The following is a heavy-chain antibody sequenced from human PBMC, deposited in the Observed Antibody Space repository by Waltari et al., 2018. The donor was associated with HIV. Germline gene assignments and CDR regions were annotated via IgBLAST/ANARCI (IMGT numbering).Heavy chain of an antibody. CDR3: ARDIVLMVYASVPYYYYGMDV. D-gene: IGHD2-8*01. CDR2: ISAYNGNT. CDR1: GYTFTSYG. V-gene: IGHV1-18*01. J-gene: IGHJ6*02. Sequence: QVQLVQSGAEVKKPGASVKVSCKASGYTFTSYGISWVRQAPGTGLGWMGWISAYNGNTNYAQKLQGRVTMTTDTSTSTAYMELRSLRSDDTAVYYCARDIVLMVYASVPYYYYGMDVWGQGTTVTVSS.